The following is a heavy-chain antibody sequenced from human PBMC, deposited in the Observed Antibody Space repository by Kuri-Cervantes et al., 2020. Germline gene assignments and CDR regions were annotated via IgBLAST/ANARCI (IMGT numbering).Heavy chain of an antibody. V-gene: IGHV3-23*01. CDR3: AKGTVAGRFDY. D-gene: IGHD6-19*01. Sequence: GESLKISCAASGFMFSSYAMSWVRQAPGKGLEWVSGISASGGSTSYAASVKGRFTISRDNSKNTLHLQMNSLRAEDTAVYYCAKGTVAGRFDYWGQGTLVTVSS. J-gene: IGHJ4*02. CDR2: ISASGGST. CDR1: GFMFSSYA.